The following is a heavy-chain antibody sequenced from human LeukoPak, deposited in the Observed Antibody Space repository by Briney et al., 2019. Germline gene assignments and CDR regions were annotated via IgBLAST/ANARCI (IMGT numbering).Heavy chain of an antibody. V-gene: IGHV1-46*01. CDR2: INPSGGST. D-gene: IGHD4-17*01. CDR3: AWESFTVTSDYYMDV. Sequence: ASVKVSCKASGYTFTSYYMHWVRQAPGQGLEWMGIINPSGGSTSYAQKFQGRVTMTRDTSTSTVYMELSSLRSEDTAVYYCAWESFTVTSDYYMDVWGKGTTVTVSS. CDR1: GYTFTSYY. J-gene: IGHJ6*03.